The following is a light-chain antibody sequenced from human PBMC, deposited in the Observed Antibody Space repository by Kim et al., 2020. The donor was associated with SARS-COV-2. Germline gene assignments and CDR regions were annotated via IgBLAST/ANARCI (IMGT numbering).Light chain of an antibody. CDR1: SSNIGSDT. CDR3: AAWEDSLNGPV. Sequence: QSVLTQPPSASGTPGQRVTISCSVTSSNIGSDTVDWYQHLPGAAPQLLIYNNNHRASGVPDRFSASKSGTSASLAISGLQSEDEADYYCAAWEDSLNGPVFGGGTQVTVL. V-gene: IGLV1-44*01. J-gene: IGLJ3*02. CDR2: NNN.